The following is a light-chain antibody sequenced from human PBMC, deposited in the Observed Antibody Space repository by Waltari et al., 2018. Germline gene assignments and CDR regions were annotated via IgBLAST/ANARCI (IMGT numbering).Light chain of an antibody. V-gene: IGLV2-14*03. J-gene: IGLJ2*01. CDR1: SSDVGGYNS. CDR3: SSYTSTRTLV. CDR2: DVT. Sequence: QSALTQPASVSGTPGQSITISCTGTSSDVGGYNSFSWYQQPPGIAPKLLIYDVTYRPSGVSNRFSGSKSGNTASLTISGLQAEDEADYYCSSYTSTRTLVFGGGTKLTVL.